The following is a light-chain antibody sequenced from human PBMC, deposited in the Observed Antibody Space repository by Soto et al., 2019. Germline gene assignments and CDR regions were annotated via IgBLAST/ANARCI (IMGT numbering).Light chain of an antibody. V-gene: IGKV3-20*01. Sequence: EIVLTQSPGTLALSPGERATLSCRASQSVSSSYLAWYQQKPGQAPRLLLYGASMRATGITDRFSGSGSGIYCTLYISRVEPEDCAVYYCQQYGSSPITFGQGTGLEIK. CDR3: QQYGSSPIT. J-gene: IGKJ5*01. CDR2: GAS. CDR1: QSVSSSY.